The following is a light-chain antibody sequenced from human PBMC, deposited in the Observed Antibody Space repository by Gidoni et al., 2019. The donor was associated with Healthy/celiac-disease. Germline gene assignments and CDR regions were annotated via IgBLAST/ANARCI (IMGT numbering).Light chain of an antibody. J-gene: IGLJ3*02. V-gene: IGLV3-19*01. Sequence: SSELTQDPAVSLALGQTVRIPCQGDSLRSDYASWYQQKPGQAPVLVIYGKNNRPSGIPDRFSGSSSGNTASLTITGAQAEDEADYYCNSRDSSGNHWVFGGGTKLTVL. CDR1: SLRSDY. CDR2: GKN. CDR3: NSRDSSGNHWV.